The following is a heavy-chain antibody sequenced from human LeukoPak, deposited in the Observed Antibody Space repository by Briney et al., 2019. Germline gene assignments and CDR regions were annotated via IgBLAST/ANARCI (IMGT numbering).Heavy chain of an antibody. CDR1: GFTFSSYA. CDR2: IRSNGGST. CDR3: AREVGPFHQLDY. J-gene: IGHJ4*02. V-gene: IGHV3-64*01. D-gene: IGHD5-24*01. Sequence: GGSLRLSCAASGFTFSSYAMHWVRQAPGKGLEYVSAIRSNGGSTYYANSVKGRFTISRDNSKNTLYLQMGSLRAEDMAVYYCAREVGPFHQLDYWGQGTLVTVSS.